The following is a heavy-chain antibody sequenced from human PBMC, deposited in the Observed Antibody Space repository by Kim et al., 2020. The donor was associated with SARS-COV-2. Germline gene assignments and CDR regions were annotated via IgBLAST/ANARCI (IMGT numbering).Heavy chain of an antibody. V-gene: IGHV5-51*01. CDR2: IYPGDSDT. Sequence: GESLKISCKGSGYSFTSYWIGWVRQMPGKGLEWMGIIYPGDSDTRYSPSFQGQVTISADKSISTAYLQWSSLKASDTAMYYCVVAAAGSIPKYYFDYWGQGTLVTVSS. J-gene: IGHJ4*02. CDR1: GYSFTSYW. CDR3: VVAAAGSIPKYYFDY. D-gene: IGHD6-13*01.